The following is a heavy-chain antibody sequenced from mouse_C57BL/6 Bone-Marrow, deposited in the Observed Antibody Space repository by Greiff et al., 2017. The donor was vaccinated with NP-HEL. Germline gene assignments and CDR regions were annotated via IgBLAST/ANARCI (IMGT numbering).Heavy chain of an antibody. CDR3: ARDGNYPYYFDY. CDR1: GYTFTSYW. Sequence: VQLQQPGAELVKPGASVKLSCKASGYTFTSYWMQWVKQRPGQGLEWIGEIDPSDSYTNYNQKFKGKATLTVDTSSSTAYMQLSSLTSEDSAVYYGARDGNYPYYFDYWGQGTTLTVSS. J-gene: IGHJ2*01. D-gene: IGHD2-1*01. V-gene: IGHV1-50*01. CDR2: IDPSDSYT.